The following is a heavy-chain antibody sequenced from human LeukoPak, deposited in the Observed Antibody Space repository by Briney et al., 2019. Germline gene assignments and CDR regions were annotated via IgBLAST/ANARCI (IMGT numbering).Heavy chain of an antibody. CDR3: ARVRYCSSTSCYEDWFDP. CDR1: GYTFTSYG. J-gene: IGHJ5*02. D-gene: IGHD2-2*01. CDR2: ISAYNGNT. V-gene: IGHV1-18*04. Sequence: GASVKVSCKASGYTFTSYGISWARQAPGQGLEWMGWISAYNGNTNYAQKLQGRVTMTTDTSTSTAYMELGSLRSDDTAVYYCARVRYCSSTSCYEDWFDPWGQGTLVTVSS.